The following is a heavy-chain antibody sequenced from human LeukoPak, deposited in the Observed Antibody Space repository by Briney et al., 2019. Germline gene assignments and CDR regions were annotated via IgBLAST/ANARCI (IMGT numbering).Heavy chain of an antibody. V-gene: IGHV3-7*01. J-gene: IGHJ4*02. CDR2: IRQDGSEE. CDR1: EFTFSSYG. D-gene: IGHD3-10*01. Sequence: GGPLGPSGAPSEFTFSSYGRSGARQAQGRGGEGVPNIRQDGSEEYYVDSVKGRFTISRDNAKNSLYLQMNSLRAEDTAVYYCARVGSGSYTFRRDFDYWGQGTLVTVSS. CDR3: ARVGSGSYTFRRDFDY.